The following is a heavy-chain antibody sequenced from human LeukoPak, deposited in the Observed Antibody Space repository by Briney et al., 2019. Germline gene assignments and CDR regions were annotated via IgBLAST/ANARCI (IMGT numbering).Heavy chain of an antibody. Sequence: PSETLSLTRTVSGGSISSYYWSWIRQPPGKGLEWIGYIYYSGSPNYNPSLKSRVTISVDTSKSQFSLKLSSVTAADTAVYYCARGGYRDAFDIWGQGSMVTVSS. CDR1: GGSISSYY. CDR2: IYYSGSP. J-gene: IGHJ3*02. CDR3: ARGGYRDAFDI. D-gene: IGHD5-18*01. V-gene: IGHV4-59*08.